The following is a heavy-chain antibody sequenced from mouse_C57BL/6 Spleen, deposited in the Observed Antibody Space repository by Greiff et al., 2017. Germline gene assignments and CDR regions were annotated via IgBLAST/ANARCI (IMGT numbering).Heavy chain of an antibody. CDR2: IYPGSGNT. Sequence: QVQLQQSGPELVKPGASVKISCKASGYSFTSYYIHWVKQRPGQGLEWIGWIYPGSGNTKYNEKFKGKATLTADTDSSTTYMQLSSLTSEDSAVYYCARRNSNTYAMDYWGQGTSVTVSS. D-gene: IGHD2-5*01. J-gene: IGHJ4*01. CDR3: ARRNSNTYAMDY. CDR1: GYSFTSYY. V-gene: IGHV1-66*01.